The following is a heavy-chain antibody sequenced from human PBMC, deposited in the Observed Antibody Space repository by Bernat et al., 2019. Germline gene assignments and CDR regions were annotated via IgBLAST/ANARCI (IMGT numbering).Heavy chain of an antibody. CDR3: ARALGVQSGYFDY. Sequence: QVQLVESGGGVVQPGRSLRLSCTASGFAFIDYGMHWVRQAPGKGLEWVSVLWYDGSIQYYADSVKGRFTTSRDNSKNTVYLQMNSLRAEDTAVYYCARALGVQSGYFDYWGQGTLVTVSS. CDR2: LWYDGSIQ. V-gene: IGHV3-33*01. J-gene: IGHJ4*02. CDR1: GFAFIDYG. D-gene: IGHD3-10*01.